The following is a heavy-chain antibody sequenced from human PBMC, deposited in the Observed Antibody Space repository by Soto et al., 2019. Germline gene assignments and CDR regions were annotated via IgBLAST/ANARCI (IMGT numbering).Heavy chain of an antibody. J-gene: IGHJ5*02. CDR3: AKGDNLGPKTGYAFDP. CDR2: TYFRSKWYN. Sequence: SQTLSLTCAISGDSVSSNTASWNWIRQSPARGLEWLGRTYFRSKWYNDYAVSVKSLIIINPDTSNNQFSLQLTSVTPEDTAVYFCAKGDNLGPKTGYAFDPWGQGIMVTVSS. D-gene: IGHD5-12*01. V-gene: IGHV6-1*01. CDR1: GDSVSSNTAS.